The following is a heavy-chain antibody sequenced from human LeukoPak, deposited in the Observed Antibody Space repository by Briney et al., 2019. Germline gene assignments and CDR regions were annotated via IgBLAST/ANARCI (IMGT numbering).Heavy chain of an antibody. CDR1: GFTFSSYG. V-gene: IGHV3-33*01. J-gene: IGHJ4*02. D-gene: IGHD6-13*01. Sequence: GGSLRLSCAASGFTFSSYGMHWVRQAPGKGLEWVAVICYDGSNKYYADSVKGRFTISRDNSKNTLYLQMNSLRAEDTAVYYCARGAYSSSWTPSSYYFDYWGQGTLVTVSS. CDR2: ICYDGSNK. CDR3: ARGAYSSSWTPSSYYFDY.